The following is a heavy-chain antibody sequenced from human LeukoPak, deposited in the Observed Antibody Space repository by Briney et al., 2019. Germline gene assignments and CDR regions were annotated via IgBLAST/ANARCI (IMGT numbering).Heavy chain of an antibody. J-gene: IGHJ3*02. Sequence: SETLSLTCTVSGGSISSSSYYWGWIRQPPGKGLEWIGSIYYSGSTNYNPSLKSRVTISVDTSKNQFSLKLSSVTAADTAVYYCATGPYDSSGYYNAFDIWGQGTMVTVSS. CDR2: IYYSGST. CDR1: GGSISSSSYY. CDR3: ATGPYDSSGYYNAFDI. D-gene: IGHD3-22*01. V-gene: IGHV4-39*07.